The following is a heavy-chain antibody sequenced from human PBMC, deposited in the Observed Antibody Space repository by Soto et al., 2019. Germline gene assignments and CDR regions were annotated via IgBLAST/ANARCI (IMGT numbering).Heavy chain of an antibody. CDR3: VRSLYTSGYYRV. CDR2: ISAHNGNT. Sequence: QVQLVQSRDEVKKPGASVKVSCRASGYTFTSYGVSWVRQAPGQGLEWMGWISAHNGNTNYAQQFQGRVTMTTDTSTSTAYVDLRSLRFDDTAVYYCVRSLYTSGYYRVWGQGTLVTVSS. CDR1: GYTFTSYG. D-gene: IGHD6-19*01. J-gene: IGHJ4*02. V-gene: IGHV1-18*01.